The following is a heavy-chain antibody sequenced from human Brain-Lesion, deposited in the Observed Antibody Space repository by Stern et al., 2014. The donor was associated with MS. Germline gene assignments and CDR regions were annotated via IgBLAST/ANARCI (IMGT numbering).Heavy chain of an antibody. CDR3: ARGYYGSGRPQKGMDV. Sequence: VQMVQSGAEVKKPGASVKVSCKASGYTFTGYYMYRERQATGQGLEWTGGINPNSGGTHYAQKFQGRVTMTRDTSITTAYMELSRLRSDDTAVYYCARGYYGSGRPQKGMDVWGQGTTVTVSS. J-gene: IGHJ6*02. CDR2: INPNSGGT. CDR1: GYTFTGYY. V-gene: IGHV1-2*02. D-gene: IGHD3-10*01.